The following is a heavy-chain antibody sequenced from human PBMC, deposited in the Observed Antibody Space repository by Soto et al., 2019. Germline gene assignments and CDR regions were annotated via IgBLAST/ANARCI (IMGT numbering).Heavy chain of an antibody. Sequence: QVQLVQSGAEVKKPGASVKVSCKASGYTFTGYYMHWVRQAPGQGLEWMGWINPNSGGTNYAQKFQGRVIMTRDTSISTAYMELSRLRSDDTAVYYCARTVLLWFGELFWFDPWGQGTLVTVSS. D-gene: IGHD3-10*01. CDR3: ARTVLLWFGELFWFDP. V-gene: IGHV1-2*02. CDR1: GYTFTGYY. CDR2: INPNSGGT. J-gene: IGHJ5*02.